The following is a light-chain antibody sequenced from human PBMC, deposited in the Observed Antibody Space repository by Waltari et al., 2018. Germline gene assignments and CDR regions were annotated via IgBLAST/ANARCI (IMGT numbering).Light chain of an antibody. Sequence: EIVMTQSPATLSVSPGARATLSCRASQSVSSNLAWSQQKPGQGPRLLIYGASTRATGSPARFSGSGSGTEVTLTISSLQSEDFAVYYCQQYNNWPPRVTFGGGTKVEIK. CDR3: QQYNNWPPRVT. J-gene: IGKJ4*01. V-gene: IGKV3-15*01. CDR2: GAS. CDR1: QSVSSN.